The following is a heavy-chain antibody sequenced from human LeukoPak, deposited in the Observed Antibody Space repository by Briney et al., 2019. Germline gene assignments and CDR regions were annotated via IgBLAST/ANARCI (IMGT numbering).Heavy chain of an antibody. Sequence: KPGGSLRLSCAASGFTFSDYYMSRIRQAPGKGLEWVSYISSSSSYTNYADSVKGRFTISRDNAKNSLYLQMNSLRDEDTAVYYCAKDVGSGWYVFDYWGQGTLVTVSS. CDR3: AKDVGSGWYVFDY. J-gene: IGHJ4*02. D-gene: IGHD6-19*01. V-gene: IGHV3-11*05. CDR1: GFTFSDYY. CDR2: ISSSSSYT.